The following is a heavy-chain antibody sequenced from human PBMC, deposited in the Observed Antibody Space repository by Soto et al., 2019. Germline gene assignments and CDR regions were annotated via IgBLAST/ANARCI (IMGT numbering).Heavy chain of an antibody. V-gene: IGHV3-15*07. CDR1: GFTFSNAW. CDR3: TPYLGTFPGAFDI. CDR2: IKSKTDGGTT. Sequence: GGSLRLSCAASGFTFSNAWMNWVRQAPGKGLEWVGRIKSKTDGGTTDYAAPVKGRFTISRDDSKNTLYLQMNSLKTEDTAVYYCTPYLGTFPGAFDIWGQGTMVTVSS. J-gene: IGHJ3*02.